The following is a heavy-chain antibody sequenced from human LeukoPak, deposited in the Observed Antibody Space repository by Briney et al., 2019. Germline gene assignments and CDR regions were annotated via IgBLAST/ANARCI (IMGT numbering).Heavy chain of an antibody. D-gene: IGHD2-2*01. J-gene: IGHJ6*03. CDR2: ISSSGSTI. Sequence: PGGSLRLSCAASGFTFSDYYMSWIRQAPGKGLEWVSYISSSGSTIYYADSVKGRFTISRDNAKSSLYLQMNSLRAEDTAVYYCARDTIVVPAADYYMDVWGKGTTVTVSS. CDR3: ARDTIVVPAADYYMDV. V-gene: IGHV3-11*04. CDR1: GFTFSDYY.